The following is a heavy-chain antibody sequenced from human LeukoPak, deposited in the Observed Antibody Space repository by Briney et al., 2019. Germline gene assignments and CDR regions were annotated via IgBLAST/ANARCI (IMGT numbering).Heavy chain of an antibody. CDR2: IYPGDSDT. D-gene: IGHD5-24*01. V-gene: IGHV5-51*01. CDR1: GYSFTNYW. Sequence: GESLKISCKGSGYSFTNYWIVWVRQMPGKGLEWMGIIYPGDSDTRYSPSFQGQVTISADRSISTAYLQLSSLKASDTAIFYCARRSGRDGYNAFDYWGQGTLVTVSS. CDR3: ARRSGRDGYNAFDY. J-gene: IGHJ4*02.